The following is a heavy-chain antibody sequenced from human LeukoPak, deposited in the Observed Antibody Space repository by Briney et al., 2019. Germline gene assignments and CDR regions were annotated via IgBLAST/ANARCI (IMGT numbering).Heavy chain of an antibody. CDR1: GFTFTGYY. D-gene: IGHD3-10*01. CDR2: INPNSGGT. V-gene: IGHV1-2*02. Sequence: ASVKVSCKASGFTFTGYYMHWVRQAPGQGREWMGWINPNSGGTNYAQKFQGRVTMTRDTSISTAYMEQSRLRSDDTAVYYCARDLGYYYGSGHQNWFDPWGQGTLVTVSS. CDR3: ARDLGYYYGSGHQNWFDP. J-gene: IGHJ5*02.